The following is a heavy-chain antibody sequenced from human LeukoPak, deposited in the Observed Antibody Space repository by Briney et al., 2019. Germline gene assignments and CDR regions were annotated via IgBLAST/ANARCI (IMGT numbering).Heavy chain of an antibody. D-gene: IGHD1-26*01. J-gene: IGHJ6*02. CDR1: GYTFTSYG. CDR2: ISAYNGST. CDR3: ARDWDPIGSYYGIGYYYYGMDV. Sequence: ASVKVSCKASGYTFTSYGISWVRQAPGQGLEWMGWISAYNGSTNYAQKLQGRATMTTDTSTSTAYMELRSLRSDDTAVYYCARDWDPIGSYYGIGYYYYGMDVWGQGTTVTVSS. V-gene: IGHV1-18*01.